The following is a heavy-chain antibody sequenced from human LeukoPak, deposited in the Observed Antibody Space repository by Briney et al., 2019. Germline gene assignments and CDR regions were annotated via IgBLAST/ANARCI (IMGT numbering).Heavy chain of an antibody. Sequence: SETLSLTCAVYGGSFSGYYWSWIRQPPGKGLEWIGEINHSGSTNYNPSLKSRVTISVDTSKNQFSLKLSSVTAADTAVYYCARGSSLVGTSAFDYWGQGTLVTVSS. CDR2: INHSGST. V-gene: IGHV4-34*01. CDR1: GGSFSGYY. CDR3: ARGSSLVGTSAFDY. J-gene: IGHJ4*02. D-gene: IGHD2-8*02.